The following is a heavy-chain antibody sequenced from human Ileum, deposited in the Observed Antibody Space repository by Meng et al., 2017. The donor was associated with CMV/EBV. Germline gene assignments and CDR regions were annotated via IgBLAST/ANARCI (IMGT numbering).Heavy chain of an antibody. CDR2: INPKSGGT. V-gene: IGHV1-2*02. J-gene: IGHJ4*02. Sequence: ASVKVSCKASGYTFTGYYMHWVRQAPGQGLEWMGWINPKSGGTKYAQKFQGRVTMTRATSISTAYMEVSSLRSDDTAVYYCARGITADGTGYWGQGTLVTVSS. CDR3: ARGITADGTGY. D-gene: IGHD6-13*01. CDR1: GYTFTGYY.